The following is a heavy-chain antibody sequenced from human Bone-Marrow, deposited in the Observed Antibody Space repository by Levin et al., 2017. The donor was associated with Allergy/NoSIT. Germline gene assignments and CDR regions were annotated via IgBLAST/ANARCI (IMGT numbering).Heavy chain of an antibody. J-gene: IGHJ4*02. CDR3: ARHFLGRDMYYDPGETRNPLDY. V-gene: IGHV5-51*01. D-gene: IGHD3-3*01. CDR2: IYPDDSDT. CDR1: GYSFTSYW. Sequence: PGGSLRLSCKGSGYSFTSYWIGWVRQMPGKGLEWMGIIYPDDSDTRYSPSFQGQVTISADKSISIAYLQWSSLKASATAMYDWARHFLGRDMYYDPGETRNPLDYWGQGTLVTVSS.